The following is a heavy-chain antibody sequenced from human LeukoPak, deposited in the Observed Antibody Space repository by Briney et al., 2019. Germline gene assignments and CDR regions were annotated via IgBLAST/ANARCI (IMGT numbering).Heavy chain of an antibody. CDR2: IRGIRGSNAVT. CDR3: PRDPNGVYVGAFDF. CDR1: GFTFSNYA. J-gene: IGHJ3*01. D-gene: IGHD5/OR15-5a*01. Sequence: GGSLRLSCVASGFTFSNYAMTWVRLAPGRGLEWVSSIRGIRGSNAVTGYADSVRGRFANSRDNSENTLHLQMNNLRAEDTAVYYCPRDPNGVYVGAFDFRGRGTLVTVSS. V-gene: IGHV3-23*01.